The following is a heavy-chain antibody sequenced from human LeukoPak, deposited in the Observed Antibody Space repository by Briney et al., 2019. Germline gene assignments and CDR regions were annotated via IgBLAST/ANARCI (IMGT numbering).Heavy chain of an antibody. CDR1: GFTFSSYA. CDR2: ISFDGRNK. Sequence: GRSLRLSCAASGFTFSSYAMHWVRQAPGKGLERVAVISFDGRNKYYVDSVKGRFTISRDNSKNTLYLQMNSLRGVDTAVYFCARGGRDTVIVPAAVPFDFWGQGTLVTVSS. J-gene: IGHJ4*02. V-gene: IGHV3-30*04. D-gene: IGHD2-2*01. CDR3: ARGGRDTVIVPAAVPFDF.